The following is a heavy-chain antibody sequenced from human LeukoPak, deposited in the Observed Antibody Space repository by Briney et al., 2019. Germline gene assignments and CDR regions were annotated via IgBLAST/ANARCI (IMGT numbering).Heavy chain of an antibody. D-gene: IGHD6-13*01. CDR3: ARTDSSSWYGDAFDI. Sequence: SQTLSLTCTVSGGSISSGDYYWSWIRQPPGKGLEWIGYIYYSGSTYYNPSLKSRVTISVGTSKNQFSLKLSSVTAADTAVYYCARTDSSSWYGDAFDIWGQGTMVTVSS. J-gene: IGHJ3*02. V-gene: IGHV4-30-4*08. CDR2: IYYSGST. CDR1: GGSISSGDYY.